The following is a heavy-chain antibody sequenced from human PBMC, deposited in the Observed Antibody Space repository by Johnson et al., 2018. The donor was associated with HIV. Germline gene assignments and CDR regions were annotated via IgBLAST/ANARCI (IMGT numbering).Heavy chain of an antibody. CDR2: IRYDGSNK. CDR1: GFTFSSYG. D-gene: IGHD1-14*01. Sequence: QMQLVESGGGVVQPGGSLRLSCAASGFTFSSYGMHWVRQAPGKGLEWVAFIRYDGSNKYYADSVKGRFTISRDNAKNSLYLQMNSLRAEDTAVYYCATRDPTHRPGVFDIWGQGTMVTISS. V-gene: IGHV3-30*02. CDR3: ATRDPTHRPGVFDI. J-gene: IGHJ3*02.